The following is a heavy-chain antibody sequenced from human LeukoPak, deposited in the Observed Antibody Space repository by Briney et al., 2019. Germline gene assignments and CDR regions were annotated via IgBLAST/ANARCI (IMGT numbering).Heavy chain of an antibody. V-gene: IGHV1-8*01. CDR2: MNPNSGKS. Sequence: ASVNVSCKASGYSFTTHDINWVRQSTGQGLEWMGWMNPNSGKSGYAHKFQGSSTMTRDTSRSTVHMELSSLGSDDTAVYYCARESGLTDNWLDSWGQGTLVIVSS. CDR3: ARESGLTDNWLDS. D-gene: IGHD5-12*01. CDR1: GYSFTTHD. J-gene: IGHJ5*01.